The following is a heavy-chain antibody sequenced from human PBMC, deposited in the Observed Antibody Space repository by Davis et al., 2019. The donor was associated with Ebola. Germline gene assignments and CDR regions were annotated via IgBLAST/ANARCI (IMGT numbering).Heavy chain of an antibody. CDR2: IYPGASAP. V-gene: IGHV5-51*01. CDR3: ARLDIVVVPAAIYGRNWYFDL. D-gene: IGHD2-2*01. Sequence: PGGSLRLSCMGSGYSFTSYWIGWVRQMPGKGLEVLFFIYPGASAPRYSPSFQGQVTISADKSISTAYLQWSSLKASDTAMYYCARLDIVVVPAAIYGRNWYFDLWGRGTLVTVSS. J-gene: IGHJ2*01. CDR1: GYSFTSYW.